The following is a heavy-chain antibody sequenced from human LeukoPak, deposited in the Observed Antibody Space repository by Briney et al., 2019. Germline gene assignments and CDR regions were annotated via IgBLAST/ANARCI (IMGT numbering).Heavy chain of an antibody. V-gene: IGHV1-2*02. J-gene: IGHJ4*02. CDR1: GYSFTVYF. Sequence: GASVKVSCKASGYSFTVYFMQWVRHAPGQGLEWMGWINPNSGGTSYAQKFQGRVTMTRDTSISTAYMELSRLRSDDTAVYYCARGPTGSVLDYWGQGTLVTVSS. CDR2: INPNSGGT. D-gene: IGHD1-26*01. CDR3: ARGPTGSVLDY.